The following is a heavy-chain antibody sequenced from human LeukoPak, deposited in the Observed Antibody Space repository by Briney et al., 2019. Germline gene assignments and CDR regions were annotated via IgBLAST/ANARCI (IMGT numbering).Heavy chain of an antibody. CDR1: GGSISSSSYY. CDR3: ARLTGRMHYYYDSSGYYYYFDY. V-gene: IGHV4-39*01. Sequence: PSETLSLTCTVSGGSISSSSYYWGWIRQPPGKGLEWIGSIYYSGSTYYNPSLKSRVTISVDTSKNQFSLKLSSVTAADTAVYYCARLTGRMHYYYDSSGYYYYFDYWGQGTLVTVSS. D-gene: IGHD3-22*01. J-gene: IGHJ4*02. CDR2: IYYSGST.